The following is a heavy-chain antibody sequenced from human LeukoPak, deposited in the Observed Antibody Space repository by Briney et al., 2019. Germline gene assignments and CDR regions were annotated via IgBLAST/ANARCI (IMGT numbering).Heavy chain of an antibody. CDR1: GGSISSNSYY. CDR2: IYYSGST. D-gene: IGHD1-26*01. J-gene: IGHJ5*02. Sequence: SETLSLTCTVSGGSISSNSYYWGWIRQPPGKGLEWIGSIYYSGSTYYNPSLKSRVTISVDTSKNQFSLKLSSVTAADTAVYYCARRLVSQVWWELPGWFDPWGQGTLVTVSS. CDR3: ARRLVSQVWWELPGWFDP. V-gene: IGHV4-39*01.